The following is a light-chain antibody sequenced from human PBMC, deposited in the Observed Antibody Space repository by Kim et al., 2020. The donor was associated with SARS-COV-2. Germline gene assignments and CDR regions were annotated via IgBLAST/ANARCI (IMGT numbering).Light chain of an antibody. CDR2: AAS. J-gene: IGKJ4*01. CDR1: QSISSY. V-gene: IGKV1-39*01. CDR3: QQSYSTP. Sequence: DIQMTQSPSSLSASVGDRVTITCRASQSISSYLNWYQQKPGKAPKLLIYAASSLRSGVPSRFSGSGSGTDFTLTISSLQPEDFATYYCQQSYSTPLGGGTKVDIK.